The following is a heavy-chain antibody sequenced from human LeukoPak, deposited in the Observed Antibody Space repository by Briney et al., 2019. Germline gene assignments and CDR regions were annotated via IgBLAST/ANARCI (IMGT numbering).Heavy chain of an antibody. Sequence: GGSLRLCCAASGFTFSSYAMHWVRQAPGKGLEWVAVISYDGSNKYYADSVKGRFTISRDNSKNTLYLQMNSLRAEDTAVYYCAISRIQLWSVDYWGQGTLVTVSS. V-gene: IGHV3-30*04. CDR1: GFTFSSYA. J-gene: IGHJ4*02. CDR2: ISYDGSNK. CDR3: AISRIQLWSVDY. D-gene: IGHD5-18*01.